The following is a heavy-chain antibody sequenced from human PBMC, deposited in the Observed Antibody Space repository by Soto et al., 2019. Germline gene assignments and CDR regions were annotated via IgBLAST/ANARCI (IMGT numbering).Heavy chain of an antibody. D-gene: IGHD1-26*01. CDR1: GFTFSSYA. Sequence: EVPLLESGGGLVQPGGSLRLSCAASGFTFSSYAMSWVRQAPGKGLGWVSAISGSGGSTYYADSVKGRFTISRDNSKNTRYLQTNSRRAEDTAVYYCVGSWDPSHTYAFDIWGQGTMVTVSS. CDR2: ISGSGGST. V-gene: IGHV3-23*01. CDR3: VGSWDPSHTYAFDI. J-gene: IGHJ3*02.